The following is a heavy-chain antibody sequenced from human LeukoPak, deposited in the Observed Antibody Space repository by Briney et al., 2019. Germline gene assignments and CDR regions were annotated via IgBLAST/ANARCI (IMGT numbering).Heavy chain of an antibody. V-gene: IGHV4-59*08. CDR1: GGSISSYY. D-gene: IGHD3-22*01. CDR2: IYYSGST. Sequence: SETLSLTCTVSGGSISSYYWSWIRQPPGKGLEWIGYIYYSGSTNYNPSLKSRVTISVDTSKNQFSLKLSSVTAADTAVYYCARLSSSGYPHYYYYYYMDVWGKGTTVTISS. J-gene: IGHJ6*03. CDR3: ARLSSSGYPHYYYYYYMDV.